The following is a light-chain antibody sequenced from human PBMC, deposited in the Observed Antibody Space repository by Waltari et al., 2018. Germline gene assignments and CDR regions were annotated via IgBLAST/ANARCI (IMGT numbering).Light chain of an antibody. Sequence: DIQMTQSPSTLSASVGDRVTITCRASQSISTWLAWYQQKPGKAPNLLIYKASTLESGVPSMFSGSGSGTEFTLTISSLQPDDFATYYCQQYKTYWTFGQGTKVEIK. CDR1: QSISTW. J-gene: IGKJ1*01. CDR2: KAS. V-gene: IGKV1-5*03. CDR3: QQYKTYWT.